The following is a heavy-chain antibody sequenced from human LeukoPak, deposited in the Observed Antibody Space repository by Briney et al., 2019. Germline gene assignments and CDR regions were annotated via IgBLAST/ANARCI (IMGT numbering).Heavy chain of an antibody. V-gene: IGHV4-39*01. CDR2: IYYSGNT. J-gene: IGHJ4*02. D-gene: IGHD3-22*01. Sequence: SSETLSVTCSVSGDTISRSSYHWGWIRQPPGKGLERIGSIYYSGNTYYSPSLKSRVTVSVDTTKNLFSLKLTSVTAADTAIYYCARHDAVYYYNGNGYFVDFWGQGTLVTVSS. CDR1: GDTISRSSYH. CDR3: ARHDAVYYYNGNGYFVDF.